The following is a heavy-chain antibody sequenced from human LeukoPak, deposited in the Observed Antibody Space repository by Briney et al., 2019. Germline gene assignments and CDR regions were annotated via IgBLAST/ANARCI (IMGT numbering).Heavy chain of an antibody. V-gene: IGHV3-21*01. D-gene: IGHD2-15*01. Sequence: GGSLRLSCAASGFIFSSYSMNWVRQAPGKGLEWVSSISNSGIYIFYADSVKGRFTMSRDNAKNSLFLQMNRLRAEDTAVYFCARHMTPESTTPYYYGMDVWGQGTTVSVSS. CDR3: ARHMTPESTTPYYYGMDV. J-gene: IGHJ6*02. CDR2: ISNSGIYI. CDR1: GFIFSSYS.